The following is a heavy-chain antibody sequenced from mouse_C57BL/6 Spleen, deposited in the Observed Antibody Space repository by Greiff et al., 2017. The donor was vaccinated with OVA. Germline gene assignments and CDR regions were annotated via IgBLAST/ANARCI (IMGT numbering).Heavy chain of an antibody. CDR1: GFTFSDYY. V-gene: IGHV5-12*01. CDR2: ISNGGGST. J-gene: IGHJ3*01. CDR3: ARQEGFAY. Sequence: EVKLVESGGGLVQPGGSLKLSCAASGFTFSDYYMYWVRQTPEKRLEWVAYISNGGGSTYYPDTVKGRFTISRANAKNTLYLQMSRLKSEDTAMYYCARQEGFAYWGQGTLVTVSA.